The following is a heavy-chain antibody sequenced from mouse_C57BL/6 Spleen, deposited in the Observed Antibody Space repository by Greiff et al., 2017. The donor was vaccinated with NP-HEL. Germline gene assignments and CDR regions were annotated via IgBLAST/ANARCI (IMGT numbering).Heavy chain of an antibody. CDR2: INPNYGTT. CDR1: GYSFTDYN. V-gene: IGHV1-39*01. Sequence: VQLQQSGPELVKPGASVKISCKASGYSFTDYNMNWVKQSNGKGLEWIGVINPNYGTTSYNQKFKGKATLTVDQSSSTAYKQLNSVTSEDSAVDYWASSNYVYFDDWGQGTTLTVSS. J-gene: IGHJ2*01. CDR3: ASSNYVYFDD. D-gene: IGHD2-5*01.